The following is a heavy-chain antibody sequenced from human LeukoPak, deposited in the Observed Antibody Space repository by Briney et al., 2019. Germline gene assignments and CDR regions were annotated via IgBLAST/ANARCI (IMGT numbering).Heavy chain of an antibody. D-gene: IGHD3-22*01. CDR2: IIPIFSTA. V-gene: IGHV1-69*05. CDR1: GGTFSSYA. CDR3: ASGYYYDSSGYSYYFDY. J-gene: IGHJ4*02. Sequence: SSVKVSCKXSGGTFSSYAISWVRQAPGQGLEWMGRIIPIFSTANYAQKFQGRVTITTDESTSTAYMELSSLRSEDTAVYYCASGYYYDSSGYSYYFDYWGQGTLVTVSS.